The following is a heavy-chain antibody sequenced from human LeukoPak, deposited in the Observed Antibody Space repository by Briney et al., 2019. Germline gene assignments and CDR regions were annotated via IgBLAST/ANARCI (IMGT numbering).Heavy chain of an antibody. CDR2: ISSTSGTV. Sequence: GGSLRLSCAASGFTFSSYSMNWARQAPGKGLEWISYISSTSGTVYYADSAKGRFTISRDNAKNSLYLQMNNLRAEDTAVYYCTRDLVPYWGQGTLVTVSS. CDR3: TRDLVPY. D-gene: IGHD6-6*01. J-gene: IGHJ4*02. V-gene: IGHV3-48*01. CDR1: GFTFSSYS.